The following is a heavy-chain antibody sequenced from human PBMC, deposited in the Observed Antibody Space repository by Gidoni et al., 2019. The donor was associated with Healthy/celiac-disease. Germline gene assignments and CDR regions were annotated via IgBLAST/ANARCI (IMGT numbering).Heavy chain of an antibody. V-gene: IGHV4-31*03. CDR3: ARAVDSSGYYSTGLFDY. D-gene: IGHD3-22*01. CDR2: IYYSGST. CDR1: GGSISSGGYY. Sequence: QVQLQESGPGLVKPSQTLSLPCTFSGGSISSGGYYCSWIRQHPGKGLEWIGYIYYSGSTYYNPSLKSRVTISVDTSKNQFSLKLSSVTAADTAVHYCARAVDSSGYYSTGLFDYWGQGTLVTVSS. J-gene: IGHJ4*02.